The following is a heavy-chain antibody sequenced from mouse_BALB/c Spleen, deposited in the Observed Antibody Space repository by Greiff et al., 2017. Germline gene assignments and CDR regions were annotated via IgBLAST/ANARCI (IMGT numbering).Heavy chain of an antibody. CDR1: GFTFSSFG. CDR2: ISSGSSTI. J-gene: IGHJ1*01. V-gene: IGHV5-17*02. CDR3: ARGITTDVWYFDV. D-gene: IGHD2-4*01. Sequence: EVKVEESGGGLVQPGGSRKLSCAASGFTFSSFGMHWVRQAPEKGLEWVAYISSGSSTIYYADTVKGRFTISRDNPKNTLFLQMTSLRSEDTAMYYCARGITTDVWYFDVWGAGTTVTVSS.